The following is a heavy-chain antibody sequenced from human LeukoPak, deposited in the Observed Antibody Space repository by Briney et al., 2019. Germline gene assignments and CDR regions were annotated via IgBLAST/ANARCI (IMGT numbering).Heavy chain of an antibody. V-gene: IGHV3-21*01. CDR2: ISSSSSSYI. Sequence: GGSLRLSCAASGFTFSSYSMNWVRQAPGKGLEWVSSISSSSSSYIYYADSVKGRFTISRDNAKNSLYLQMNSLRAEDTAVYYCARDPRVPDYGGNYYYFDYWGQGTLVTVSS. D-gene: IGHD4-23*01. CDR3: ARDPRVPDYGGNYYYFDY. J-gene: IGHJ4*02. CDR1: GFTFSSYS.